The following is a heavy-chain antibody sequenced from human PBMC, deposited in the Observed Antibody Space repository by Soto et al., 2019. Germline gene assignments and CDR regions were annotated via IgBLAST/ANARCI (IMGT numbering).Heavy chain of an antibody. D-gene: IGHD3-10*01. CDR2: IYYSGST. CDR3: AREYVVRGVTDYGMDV. J-gene: IGHJ6*02. V-gene: IGHV4-59*01. CDR1: GGSISSYY. Sequence: SETLSLTCTVSGGSISSYYWSWIRQPPGKGLEWIGYIYYSGSTNYNPSLKSRVTISVDTSKNQFSLKLSSVTAADTAVYYCAREYVVRGVTDYGMDVWGQGTTVTVSS.